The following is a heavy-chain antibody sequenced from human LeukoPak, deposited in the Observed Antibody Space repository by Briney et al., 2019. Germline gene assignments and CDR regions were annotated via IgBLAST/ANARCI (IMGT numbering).Heavy chain of an antibody. CDR1: GFTFSSYT. V-gene: IGHV3-21*01. CDR2: ISSSSSYM. J-gene: IGHJ4*02. D-gene: IGHD3-10*01. CDR3: ASTIPHYYGSGRDY. Sequence: GGSLRLSCAASGFTFSSYTMNWVRQAPGTGLEWVSSISSSSSYMFSADSVKGRFTISRDNAKNSLYLQMNSLRAEDTAVYYCASTIPHYYGSGRDYWGQGTLVTVSS.